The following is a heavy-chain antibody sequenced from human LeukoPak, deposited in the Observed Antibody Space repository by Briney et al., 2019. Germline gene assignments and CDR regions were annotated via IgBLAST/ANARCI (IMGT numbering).Heavy chain of an antibody. J-gene: IGHJ3*02. CDR3: ARHTTIFGVAIIDI. D-gene: IGHD3-3*01. Sequence: EASVNVSCKASGYTFTDYYMHWLRQAPGQGLEWMGWMHPNSGGTNYAQKFQGRVTMTRDTSISTAYMDLSSLRSDDTAVYYCARHTTIFGVAIIDIWGQGTMVTVSS. CDR2: MHPNSGGT. V-gene: IGHV1-2*02. CDR1: GYTFTDYY.